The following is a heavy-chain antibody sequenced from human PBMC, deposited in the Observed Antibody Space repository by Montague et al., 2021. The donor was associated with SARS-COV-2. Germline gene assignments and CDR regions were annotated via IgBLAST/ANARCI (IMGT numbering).Heavy chain of an antibody. CDR2: IFYNGYT. CDR1: GGTVRDYY. Sequence: SETLSLTCTVSGGTVRDYYWNWIRQTPGKGLEWIGYIFYNGYTKXNPSLESRVTLSVDTPWNQFFLSLMSVTASDTATYFCARHSVSEDGTFFRSYFDPWGQGAQVIVSS. J-gene: IGHJ5*02. V-gene: IGHV4-59*08. D-gene: IGHD1-1*01. CDR3: ARHSVSEDGTFFRSYFDP.